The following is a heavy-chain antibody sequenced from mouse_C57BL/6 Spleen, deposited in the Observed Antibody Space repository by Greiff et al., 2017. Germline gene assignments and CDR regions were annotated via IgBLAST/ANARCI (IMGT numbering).Heavy chain of an antibody. D-gene: IGHD2-4*01. V-gene: IGHV14-4*01. CDR2: IDPENGDT. CDR3: TVYYDYDKAGFAY. CDR1: GFNIKDDY. Sequence: VQLKQSGAELVRPGASVKLSCTASGFNIKDDYMHWVKQRPEQGLEWIGWIDPENGDTEYASKFQGKATITADTSSNTAYLQLSSLTSEDTAVYYCTVYYDYDKAGFAYWGQGTLVTVSA. J-gene: IGHJ3*01.